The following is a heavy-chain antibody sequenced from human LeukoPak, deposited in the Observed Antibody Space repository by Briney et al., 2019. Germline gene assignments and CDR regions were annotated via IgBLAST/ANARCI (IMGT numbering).Heavy chain of an antibody. CDR1: GYTFTSYG. J-gene: IGHJ5*02. V-gene: IGHV1-18*01. CDR2: ISAYNGST. Sequence: ASVKVSCKASGYTFTSYGISWVRQAPGQGLEWMGWISAYNGSTNYAQKLQGRVTMTTDTSTSTAYMELRSLRSDDTAVYYCARGSSGSYYLLYWFDPWGQGTLVTVSS. D-gene: IGHD1-26*01. CDR3: ARGSSGSYYLLYWFDP.